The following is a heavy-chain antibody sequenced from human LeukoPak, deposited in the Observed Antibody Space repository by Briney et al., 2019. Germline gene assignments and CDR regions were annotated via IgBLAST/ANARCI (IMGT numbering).Heavy chain of an antibody. CDR1: GYPISSGYY. Sequence: SETLSLTCAVSGYPISSGYYWGWIRQPPGKGLEWIGSIYHSGSTYYNPSLKSRVTISVDTSKNQFSLKLSSVTAADAAVYYCARARFGEARFDYWGQGTLVTVSS. CDR3: ARARFGEARFDY. D-gene: IGHD3-10*01. CDR2: IYHSGST. V-gene: IGHV4-38-2*01. J-gene: IGHJ4*02.